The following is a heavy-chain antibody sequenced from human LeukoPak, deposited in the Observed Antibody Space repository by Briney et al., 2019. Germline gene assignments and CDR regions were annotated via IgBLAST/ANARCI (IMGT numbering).Heavy chain of an antibody. CDR2: IYYSGTT. CDR3: ARQKGYFDY. J-gene: IGHJ4*02. Sequence: SETLSLTCTVSGGSITSYYWSWIRQPPGKGLEWIGYIYYSGTTNYNPPLKSRVTISVETSKNQFSLKLRSVTAADTAVYYCARQKGYFDYWGQGTLVTVSS. V-gene: IGHV4-59*01. CDR1: GGSITSYY.